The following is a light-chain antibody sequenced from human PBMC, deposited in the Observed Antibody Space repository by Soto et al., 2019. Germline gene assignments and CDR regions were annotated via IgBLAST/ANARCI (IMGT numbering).Light chain of an antibody. CDR3: QQSYRAPLT. CDR2: DAS. J-gene: IGKJ3*01. Sequence: DIQMTQSPSTLSASVGDTVTVTCRASQSVSGWLAWYQQKPGEAPKLLIYDASSLQSGVPSRFSGSGSGTDFTLTISSLQPEDFATYYCQQSYRAPLTFGPGTKVDIK. CDR1: QSVSGW. V-gene: IGKV1-39*01.